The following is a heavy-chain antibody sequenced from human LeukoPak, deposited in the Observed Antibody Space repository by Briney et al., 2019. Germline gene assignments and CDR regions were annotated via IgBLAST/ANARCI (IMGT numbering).Heavy chain of an antibody. V-gene: IGHV4-4*07. Sequence: GSLRLSCAASGFTFSDYYWSWIRQPAGKGLEWIGRIYTSGSTNYNPSLKSRVTMSVDTSKNQFSLKLSSATAADTAVYYCARGDAFDIWGQGTMVTVSS. CDR1: GFTFSDYY. CDR2: IYTSGST. CDR3: ARGDAFDI. J-gene: IGHJ3*02.